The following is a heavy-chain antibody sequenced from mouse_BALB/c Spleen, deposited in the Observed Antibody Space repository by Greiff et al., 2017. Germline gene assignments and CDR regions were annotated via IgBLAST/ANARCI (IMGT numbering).Heavy chain of an antibody. CDR1: GFAFSSYD. V-gene: IGHV5-12-1*01. Sequence: EVMLVESGGGLVKPGGSLKLSCAASGFAFSSYDMSWVRQTPEKRLEWVAYISSGGGSTYYPDTVKGRFTISRDNAKNTLYLQMSSLKSEDTAMYYCARQGWDGLYYAMDYWGQGTSVTVSS. J-gene: IGHJ4*01. CDR3: ARQGWDGLYYAMDY. CDR2: ISSGGGST. D-gene: IGHD2-3*01.